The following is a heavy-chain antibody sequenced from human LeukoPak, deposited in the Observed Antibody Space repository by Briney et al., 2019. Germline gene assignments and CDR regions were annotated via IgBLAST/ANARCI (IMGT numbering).Heavy chain of an antibody. V-gene: IGHV4-34*01. CDR3: ARGRRELRCGPDY. D-gene: IGHD3-3*01. Sequence: SETLSLTCAVYGGSFSGYYWSWIRQPPGKGLEWIGEINHSGSTNYNPSLKSRVTISVDTSKNQFSLKLSSVTAADTAVYYCARGRRELRCGPDYWGQGTLVTVSS. J-gene: IGHJ4*02. CDR1: GGSFSGYY. CDR2: INHSGST.